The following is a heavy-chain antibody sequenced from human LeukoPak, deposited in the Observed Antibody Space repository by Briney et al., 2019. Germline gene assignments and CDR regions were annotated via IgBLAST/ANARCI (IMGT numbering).Heavy chain of an antibody. J-gene: IGHJ4*02. V-gene: IGHV1-2*02. Sequence: GASVKVSCKASGYTFTDYYMHWVRQAPGQGLEWMGWINPNSGGTKFAQKFQGRVTVTRDTSIRTAYMELSRLRSDDTAVYYRARGGYCTSTSCFLPDYWGQGTLVTVSS. D-gene: IGHD2-2*01. CDR3: ARGGYCTSTSCFLPDY. CDR2: INPNSGGT. CDR1: GYTFTDYY.